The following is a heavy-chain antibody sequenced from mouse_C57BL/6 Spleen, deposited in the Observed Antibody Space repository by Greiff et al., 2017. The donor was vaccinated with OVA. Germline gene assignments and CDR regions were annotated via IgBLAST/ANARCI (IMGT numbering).Heavy chain of an antibody. CDR3: ARGGITTTSDY. CDR1: GFTFSSYA. CDR2: ISDGGSYT. V-gene: IGHV5-4*03. J-gene: IGHJ2*01. Sequence: DVMLVESGGGLVKPGGSLKLSCAASGFTFSSYAMSWVRQTPEKRLEWVATISDGGSYTYYPDNVKGRFTISRDNAKNNLYLQMSHLKSEDTAMYYCARGGITTTSDYWGQGTTLTVSS. D-gene: IGHD2-4*01.